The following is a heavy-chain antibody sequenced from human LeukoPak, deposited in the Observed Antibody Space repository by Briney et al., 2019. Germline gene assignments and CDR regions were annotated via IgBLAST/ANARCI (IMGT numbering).Heavy chain of an antibody. V-gene: IGHV1-18*01. CDR3: ARERAARPLNYYYYYMGV. CDR1: GYTFTSYG. J-gene: IGHJ6*03. D-gene: IGHD6-6*01. CDR2: ISAYNGNT. Sequence: ASVKVSCKASGYTFTSYGISWVRQAPGQGLEWMGWISAYNGNTNYAQKLQGRVTMTTDTSTSTAYMELRSLRSDDTAVYYCARERAARPLNYYYYYMGVWGKGTTVTVSS.